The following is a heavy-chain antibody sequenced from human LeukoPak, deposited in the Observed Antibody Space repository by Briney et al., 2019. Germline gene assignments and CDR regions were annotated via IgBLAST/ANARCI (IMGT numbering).Heavy chain of an antibody. CDR2: IKSKTDGGTT. Sequence: AGRTLRLSCAAAGLTLRKACRSWVRQAQGKGMEWVGRIKSKTDGGTTDYAAPVKGRFTISRDDSKNTLYLQMNSLKTGDTAVYYCTTGSFGVVVAATQKQHYWGQGTLVTVSS. J-gene: IGHJ4*02. V-gene: IGHV3-15*01. D-gene: IGHD2-15*01. CDR1: GLTLRKAC. CDR3: TTGSFGVVVAATQKQHY.